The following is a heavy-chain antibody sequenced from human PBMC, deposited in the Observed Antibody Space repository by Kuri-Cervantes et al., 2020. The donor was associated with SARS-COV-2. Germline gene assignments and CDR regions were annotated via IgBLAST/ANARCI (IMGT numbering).Heavy chain of an antibody. CDR2: INHSGST. V-gene: IGHV4-34*01. CDR3: ARGRDYYDSSGYPDSEYFQH. J-gene: IGHJ1*01. Sequence: SETLSLTCAVYGGSFSGYYWSWIRQPPGKGLEWIGEINHSGSTNYNPSLKSRVTISVDTSKNQFSLKPSSVTAADTAVYYCARGRDYYDSSGYPDSEYFQHWGQGTLVTVSS. CDR1: GGSFSGYY. D-gene: IGHD3-22*01.